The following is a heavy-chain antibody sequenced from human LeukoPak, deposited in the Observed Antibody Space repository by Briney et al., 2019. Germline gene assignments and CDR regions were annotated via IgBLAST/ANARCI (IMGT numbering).Heavy chain of an antibody. J-gene: IGHJ4*02. V-gene: IGHV4-59*01. CDR1: GGSISSYY. CDR3: ARDGYDFWSGQPAFDY. CDR2: IYYSGST. Sequence: SETLSLTCTVSGGSISSYYWSWIRHPPPEGLGCIGYIYYSGSTNYNPSLKSRVTISVDTSKYQFSLKLSSMTAADTAVYYCARDGYDFWSGQPAFDYWGQGTLVTVSS. D-gene: IGHD3-3*01.